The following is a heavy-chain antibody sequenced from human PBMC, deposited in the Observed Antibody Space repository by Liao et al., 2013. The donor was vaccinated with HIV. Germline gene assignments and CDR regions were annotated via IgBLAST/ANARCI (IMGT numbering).Heavy chain of an antibody. Sequence: QVQLQESGPGLVWPSETLSLTCTVSGDSISSGTYYWNWIRQPAGKGLEWIGRIYTSGATNYDPSLKSRVTMSIDTSKNQFSLRLSSVTAADTAVYYCARGVLGYSSGWYYFDYWGQGTLVTVSS. CDR2: IYTSGAT. V-gene: IGHV4-61*02. CDR1: GDSISSGTYY. D-gene: IGHD6-19*01. CDR3: ARGVLGYSSGWYYFDY. J-gene: IGHJ4*02.